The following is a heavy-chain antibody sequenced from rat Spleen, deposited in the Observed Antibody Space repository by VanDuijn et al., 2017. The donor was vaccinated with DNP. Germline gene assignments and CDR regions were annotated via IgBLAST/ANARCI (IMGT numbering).Heavy chain of an antibody. CDR1: GFSLTTYG. J-gene: IGHJ2*01. V-gene: IGHV2S12*01. CDR3: SKDSYGDNFDY. CDR2: KSNGGDT. Sequence: QVQLKESGPGLVQPSQTLSLTCTVSGFSLTTYGVAWVRQPPGKGLAWIAAKSNGGDTHYNSVLKSRLSISRDISESQVFLKVNSLQIEDTAIYFCSKDSYGDNFDYWGQGVLVTVSS. D-gene: IGHD1-11*01.